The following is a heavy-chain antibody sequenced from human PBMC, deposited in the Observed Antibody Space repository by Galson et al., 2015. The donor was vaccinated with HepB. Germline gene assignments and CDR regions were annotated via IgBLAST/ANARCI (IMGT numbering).Heavy chain of an antibody. D-gene: IGHD6-19*01. CDR2: IYSGGST. V-gene: IGHV3-66*01. J-gene: IGHJ4*02. CDR3: ARTAAVYSNGWYHLETDY. Sequence: LRLSCAASGFTVSSNYMSWVRQAPGKGLEWVSVIYSGGSTYYADSVKGRFTISRDNSKNTLYLQMNSLRAEDTAVYYCARTAAVYSNGWYHLETDYWGQGTLVTVSS. CDR1: GFTVSSNY.